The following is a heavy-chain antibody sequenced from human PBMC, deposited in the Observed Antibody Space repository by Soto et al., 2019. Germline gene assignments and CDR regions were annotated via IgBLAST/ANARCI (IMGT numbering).Heavy chain of an antibody. CDR1: GGSISSYY. D-gene: IGHD3-16*02. CDR2: IYYSGST. CDR3: ARARRLNRDYDYVWGSYRYTGVSGAPFDY. V-gene: IGHV4-59*01. J-gene: IGHJ4*02. Sequence: SETLSLTCTVSGGSISSYYWSWIRQPPGKGLEWIGYIYYSGSTNYNPSLKSRVTISVDTSKNQFSLKLSSVTAADTAVYYCARARRLNRDYDYVWGSYRYTGVSGAPFDYWGQGTLVTVSS.